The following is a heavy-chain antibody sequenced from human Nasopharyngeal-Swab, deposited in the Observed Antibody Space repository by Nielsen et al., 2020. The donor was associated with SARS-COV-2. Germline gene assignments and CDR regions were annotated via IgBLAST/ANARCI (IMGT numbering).Heavy chain of an antibody. V-gene: IGHV4-30-4*01. D-gene: IGHD6-6*01. Sequence: SETLSLTCTVSGGSISSGDYYWSWIRQPPGKGLEWIGYIYYSGSTYYNPSLKSRVTISVDTSKNQFSLKLSSVTAADTAVYYCARDQEYSSSSIFDYWGQGTLVTVSS. CDR2: IYYSGST. J-gene: IGHJ4*02. CDR1: GGSISSGDYY. CDR3: ARDQEYSSSSIFDY.